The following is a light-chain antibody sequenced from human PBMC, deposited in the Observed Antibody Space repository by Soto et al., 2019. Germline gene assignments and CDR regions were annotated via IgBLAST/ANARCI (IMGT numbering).Light chain of an antibody. J-gene: IGKJ1*01. CDR3: QQRTKWRT. CDR2: GAS. V-gene: IGKV3D-20*02. Sequence: EIVLTQSPGILSLSPGERATLSCRASQSVGSSYLAWYQQKPGQAPRVLIYGASSRATGIPDRFSGSGSGTDFTLTISRLEPEDFAVYYCQQRTKWRTFGQGTKVDIK. CDR1: QSVGSSY.